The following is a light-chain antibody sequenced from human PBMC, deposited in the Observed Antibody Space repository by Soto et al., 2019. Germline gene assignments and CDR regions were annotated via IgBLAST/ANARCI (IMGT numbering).Light chain of an antibody. CDR3: QQYDRASWT. Sequence: DIQMTQSPSTLSASVGDRVIITCRASQSISSWLAWYQQKPGKAPDLLIYRASTLKTGIPSRFRGSGSGTEFTLTIRRLQPDEFAAYYCQQYDRASWTFGPGTKVEIK. CDR1: QSISSW. J-gene: IGKJ1*01. V-gene: IGKV1-5*03. CDR2: RAS.